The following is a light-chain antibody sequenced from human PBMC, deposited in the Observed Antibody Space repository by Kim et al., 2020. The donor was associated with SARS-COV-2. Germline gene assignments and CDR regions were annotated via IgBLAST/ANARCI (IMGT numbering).Light chain of an antibody. V-gene: IGKV1-39*01. CDR1: QSISRY. Sequence: DIQMTQSPSSLSASVGDRVTITCRASQSISRYLNWYQQKPGKDPDLLIYAASSLQSGVPSRFSGSGSGTEFTLTISSLQPEDFATYYCQQTYTTPPWTFGQRTKVDIK. CDR3: QQTYTTPPWT. J-gene: IGKJ1*01. CDR2: AAS.